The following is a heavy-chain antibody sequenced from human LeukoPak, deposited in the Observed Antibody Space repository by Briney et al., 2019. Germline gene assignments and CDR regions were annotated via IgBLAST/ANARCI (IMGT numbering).Heavy chain of an antibody. Sequence: GGSLRLSCAASGFTFSSYWMSWVRQAPGKGLEWVANIKQDGSEKYYVDSVKGRFTISRDNAKSSLYLQMNSLRAEDTAVYYCARGLVVVAATLGYWGQGTLVTVSS. CDR1: GFTFSSYW. CDR3: ARGLVVVAATLGY. J-gene: IGHJ4*02. CDR2: IKQDGSEK. V-gene: IGHV3-7*01. D-gene: IGHD2-15*01.